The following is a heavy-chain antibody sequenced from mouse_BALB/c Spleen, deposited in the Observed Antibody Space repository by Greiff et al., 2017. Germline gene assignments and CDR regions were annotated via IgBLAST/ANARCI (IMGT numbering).Heavy chain of an antibody. D-gene: IGHD1-1*01. CDR1: GFTFSDYG. CDR2: ISNLAYSI. J-gene: IGHJ4*01. Sequence: EVHLVESGGGLVQPGGSRKLSCAASGFTFSDYGMAWVRQAPGKGPEWVAFISNLAYSIYYADTVTGRFTISRENAKNTLYLEMSSLRSEDTAMYYCARILRAMDYWGQGTSVTVSS. V-gene: IGHV5-15*02. CDR3: ARILRAMDY.